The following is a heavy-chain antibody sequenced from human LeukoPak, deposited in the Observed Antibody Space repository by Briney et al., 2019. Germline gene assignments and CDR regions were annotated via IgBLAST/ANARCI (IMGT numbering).Heavy chain of an antibody. D-gene: IGHD3-9*01. CDR2: ISGSGGST. CDR1: GFTFSSYA. Sequence: GGSLRLPCAASGFTFSSYAMSWVRQAPGKGLEWVSAISGSGGSTYYADSVKGRFTISRDNSKNTLYLQMNSLRAEDTAVYYCAKMRYFDWLSKYNWFDPWGQGTLVTVSS. CDR3: AKMRYFDWLSKYNWFDP. V-gene: IGHV3-23*01. J-gene: IGHJ5*02.